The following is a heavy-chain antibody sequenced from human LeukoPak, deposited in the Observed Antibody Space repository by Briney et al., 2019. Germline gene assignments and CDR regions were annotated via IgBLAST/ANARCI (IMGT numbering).Heavy chain of an antibody. V-gene: IGHV3-23*01. CDR2: ISGSGGST. CDR3: AKAPPYSRNAFDI. Sequence: PGGSLRLSCAASGFTFSSYAMTWVRQAPGKGLEWVSGISGSGGSTYYADSVKGRFTISRDNSKNTLYLQMNSLRAEDTAVYYCAKAPPYSRNAFDIWGQGTMVTVSS. D-gene: IGHD2-21*01. CDR1: GFTFSSYA. J-gene: IGHJ3*02.